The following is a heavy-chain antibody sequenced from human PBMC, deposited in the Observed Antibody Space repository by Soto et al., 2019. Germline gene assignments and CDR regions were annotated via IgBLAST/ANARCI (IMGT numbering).Heavy chain of an antibody. CDR3: AKTDYYGSLMGP. CDR2: ISDSGNNT. J-gene: IGHJ5*02. D-gene: IGHD3-10*01. V-gene: IGHV3-23*01. Sequence: RGSLRLSCAASGFTFSSYAMSWVRQAPGKGLEWVSTISDSGNNTYSVDSVKGRFTISRDNSKNTLYLQMNSLRAEDTAVYYCAKTDYYGSLMGPWGQGTLVTVSS. CDR1: GFTFSSYA.